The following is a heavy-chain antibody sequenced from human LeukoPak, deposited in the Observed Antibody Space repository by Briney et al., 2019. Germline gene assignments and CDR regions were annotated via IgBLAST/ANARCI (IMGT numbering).Heavy chain of an antibody. CDR1: GFTFSRYW. J-gene: IGHJ4*02. V-gene: IGHV3-7*05. Sequence: GGSLRLSCAASGFTFSRYWMSWVRQAPGKGLEWVANINQDGSEKYYVDSLKGRFTISRDNDKNSLYLQMNSLRAEDTAVYFCARDRYLYDSAGAYYFDYWGQGTLVPVSS. CDR3: ARDRYLYDSAGAYYFDY. CDR2: INQDGSEK. D-gene: IGHD3-22*01.